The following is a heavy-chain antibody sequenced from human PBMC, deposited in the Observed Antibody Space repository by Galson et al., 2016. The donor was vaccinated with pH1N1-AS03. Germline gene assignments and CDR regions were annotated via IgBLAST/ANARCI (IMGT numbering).Heavy chain of an antibody. Sequence: SLRLSCAASGFRLTSIAMTWVRQAPGKGPEWVSGVVTSGDTYFADSVKGRFSISRDDSKNTMYLQMDSLGVEDTAIYYCAKDRVYDDSQWVFDYWGQGNPVTVSS. D-gene: IGHD5/OR15-5a*01. CDR2: VVTSGDT. CDR1: GFRLTSIA. J-gene: IGHJ4*02. CDR3: AKDRVYDDSQWVFDY. V-gene: IGHV3-23*01.